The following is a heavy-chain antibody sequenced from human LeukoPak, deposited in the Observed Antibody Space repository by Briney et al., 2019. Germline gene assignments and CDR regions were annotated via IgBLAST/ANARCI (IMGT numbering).Heavy chain of an antibody. CDR3: ARVDYDILTGYYYNYGMDV. CDR1: GYTFTGYY. Sequence: ASVKVSYKASGYTFTGYYMHWVRQAPGQGLEWMGWINPNSGGTNYARKFQGRVTMTRDTSVSTAYMELSRLRSDDTAVYYCARVDYDILTGYYYNYGMDVWGQGTTVTVSS. J-gene: IGHJ6*02. V-gene: IGHV1-2*02. D-gene: IGHD3-9*01. CDR2: INPNSGGT.